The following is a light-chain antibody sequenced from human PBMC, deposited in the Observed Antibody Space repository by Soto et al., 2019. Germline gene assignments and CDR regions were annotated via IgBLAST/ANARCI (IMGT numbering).Light chain of an antibody. CDR1: QSISTH. CDR3: QQYNNWPRT. Sequence: EIVMTQSPATLSVSPGERATLSCRASQSISTHLTWYQQRPGHAPRLLIYGASTRAAGTPARFSGSGSGTEFPLTISSLQSEDFGVYYCQQYNNWPRTFGQGTKVEIK. J-gene: IGKJ1*01. V-gene: IGKV3-15*01. CDR2: GAS.